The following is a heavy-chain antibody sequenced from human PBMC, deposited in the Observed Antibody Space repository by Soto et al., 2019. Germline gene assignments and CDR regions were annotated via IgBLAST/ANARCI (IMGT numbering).Heavy chain of an antibody. CDR3: AKEMFPQKVTLSSPPWGDS. J-gene: IGHJ5*01. CDR2: VSYDESHV. Sequence: LRLSCAASGFTLSTFGIHWVRQAPGKGLEWVALVSYDESHVYYADSVKGRFAISRDISKNTVYLQMDSLRSEDTAIYYCAKEMFPQKVTLSSPPWGDSWGQGTLVTVSS. CDR1: GFTLSTFG. D-gene: IGHD6-13*01. V-gene: IGHV3-30*18.